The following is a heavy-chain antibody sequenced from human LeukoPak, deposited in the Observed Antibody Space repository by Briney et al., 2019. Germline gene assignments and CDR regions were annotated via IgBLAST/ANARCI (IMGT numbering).Heavy chain of an antibody. D-gene: IGHD5-18*01. CDR1: GGSISSYY. Sequence: SETLSLTCTVSGGSISSYYWSWIRQPAGKGLEWIGRIYTSGSTNYNPSLKSRVTMSVDTSKNQFSLKLSSVTAADTAVYYCARLPHLQLWLYMDVWGKGTTDTVSS. J-gene: IGHJ6*03. V-gene: IGHV4-4*07. CDR3: ARLPHLQLWLYMDV. CDR2: IYTSGST.